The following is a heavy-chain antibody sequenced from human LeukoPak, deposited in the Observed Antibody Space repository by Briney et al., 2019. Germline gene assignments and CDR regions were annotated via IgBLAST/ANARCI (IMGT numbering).Heavy chain of an antibody. CDR1: GDSISSSY. CDR2: ISYTGNT. D-gene: IGHD2-8*01. V-gene: IGHV4-59*01. J-gene: IGHJ5*02. CDR3: ARDSVYATNYFDP. Sequence: PSETLSLTCTVSGDSISSSYWNWIRQPPAQGLELIGYISYTGNTNYNPSLKSRVTMSVDMSKNLFSLKLRSVTAADTAVYYCARDSVYATNYFDPWGQGALVTVSS.